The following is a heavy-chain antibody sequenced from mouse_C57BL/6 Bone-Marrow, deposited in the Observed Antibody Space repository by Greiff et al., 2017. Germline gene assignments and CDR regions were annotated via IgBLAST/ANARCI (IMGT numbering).Heavy chain of an antibody. J-gene: IGHJ3*01. Sequence: EVQVVESGPELVKPGASVKISCKASGYSFTGYYMNWVKQSPEKSLEWIGEINPSTGGTTYNQKFKAKATLTVDKSSSTAYMQLKSLTSEDSAVYYCARDGGYYAWFAYWGQGTLVTVSA. CDR1: GYSFTGYY. CDR3: ARDGGYYAWFAY. CDR2: INPSTGGT. V-gene: IGHV1-42*01. D-gene: IGHD2-3*01.